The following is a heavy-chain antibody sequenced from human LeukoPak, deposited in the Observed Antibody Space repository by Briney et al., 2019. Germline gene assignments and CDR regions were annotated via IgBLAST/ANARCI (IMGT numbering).Heavy chain of an antibody. V-gene: IGHV4-38-2*02. CDR3: ARREGYNFDY. J-gene: IGHJ4*02. CDR1: GYSISRGLD. CDR2: LEHGGST. D-gene: IGHD5-24*01. Sequence: AETLSLTCSVAGYSISRGLDWAGRRQPPGKGLEWIGRLEHGGSTTYNPSLDSRVSIEVDTSKNQVCMKISSETAADTDVYYCARREGYNFDYWGQGTLVTVSS.